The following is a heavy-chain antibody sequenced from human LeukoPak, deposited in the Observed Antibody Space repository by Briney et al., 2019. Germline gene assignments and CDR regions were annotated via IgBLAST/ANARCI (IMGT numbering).Heavy chain of an antibody. J-gene: IGHJ4*02. Sequence: QPGRTLTLSCAAYGFTFSSNGRLWLGQAPGQGLEWLAVISYDGSNICYADSVKGRFTISRDNSKNTLYLQMNSLRAEDTAVYYCAKDLNTLTYYDFWSGYDYWGQGTLVTVSS. CDR3: AKDLNTLTYYDFWSGYDY. D-gene: IGHD3-3*01. V-gene: IGHV3-30*18. CDR1: GFTFSSNG. CDR2: ISYDGSNI.